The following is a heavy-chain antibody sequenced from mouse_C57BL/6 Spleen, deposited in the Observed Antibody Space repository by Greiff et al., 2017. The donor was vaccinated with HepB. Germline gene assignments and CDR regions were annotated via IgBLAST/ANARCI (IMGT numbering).Heavy chain of an antibody. CDR1: GYTFTDYY. J-gene: IGHJ2*01. CDR3: ARCDYGSGYAFDY. D-gene: IGHD1-1*01. Sequence: EVQLQQSGPVLVKPGASVKMSCKASGYTFTDYYMNWVKQSHGKSLEWIGVINPYNGGTSYNQKFKGKATLTVDKSSSTAYMELNSLTSEDSAVYYCARCDYGSGYAFDYWGQGTTLTVSS. V-gene: IGHV1-19*01. CDR2: INPYNGGT.